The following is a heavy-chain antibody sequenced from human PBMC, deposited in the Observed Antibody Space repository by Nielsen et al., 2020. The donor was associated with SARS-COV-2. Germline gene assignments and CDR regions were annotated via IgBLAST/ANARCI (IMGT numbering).Heavy chain of an antibody. V-gene: IGHV1-2*04. D-gene: IGHD1-26*01. Sequence: ASVKVSCKVSGYTLTELSMHWVRQAPGQGLEWVGWINPNSGVTNYAQKFQGWITVTRDTSISTAYMELSRLRSDDTAMYYCARELVGSNAFDIWGQGTMVTVS. CDR3: ARELVGSNAFDI. CDR1: GYTLTELS. J-gene: IGHJ3*02. CDR2: INPNSGVT.